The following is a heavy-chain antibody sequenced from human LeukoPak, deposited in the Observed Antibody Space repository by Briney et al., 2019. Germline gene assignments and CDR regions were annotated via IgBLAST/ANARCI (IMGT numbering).Heavy chain of an antibody. CDR2: IYYSGST. J-gene: IGHJ3*02. CDR3: ARSAIDAFDI. V-gene: IGHV4-59*08. CDR1: GGSISSYY. Sequence: PSETLSLTCTVSGGSISSYYWSGIRQPPGKGLEWIGYIYYSGSTNYNPSLKSRVTISVDTSKNQFSLKLSSVTAADTAVYYCARSAIDAFDIWGQGTMVTVSS. D-gene: IGHD6-25*01.